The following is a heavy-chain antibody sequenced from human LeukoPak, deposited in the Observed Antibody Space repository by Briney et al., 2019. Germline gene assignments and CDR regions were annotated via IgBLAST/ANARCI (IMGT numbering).Heavy chain of an antibody. CDR2: ISSSSTI. V-gene: IGHV3-48*01. CDR1: GFTFSSYS. J-gene: IGHJ4*02. CDR3: ARESNYYGSGYFDY. D-gene: IGHD3-10*01. Sequence: GGSLRLSCAASGFTFSSYSMNWVRQAPGKGLEWVSYISSSSTIYYADSVKGRFTISRDNAKNSLYLQMNSLRAEDTAVYYCARESNYYGSGYFDYWGQGTLVTVSS.